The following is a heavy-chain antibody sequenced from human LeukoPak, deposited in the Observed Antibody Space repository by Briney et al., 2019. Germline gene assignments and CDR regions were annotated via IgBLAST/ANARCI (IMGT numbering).Heavy chain of an antibody. D-gene: IGHD6-19*01. Sequence: SETLSLTCTVSGGSINNYHWSWLRQPAGKGLEWIGQIHTSGSTNYNPPLKSRVTMAIDTPENQLSLTIRSVTAADTAVYYCARRDISSGWSFDYWGQGTLVTVSS. CDR2: IHTSGST. V-gene: IGHV4-4*07. CDR3: ARRDISSGWSFDY. J-gene: IGHJ4*02. CDR1: GGSINNYH.